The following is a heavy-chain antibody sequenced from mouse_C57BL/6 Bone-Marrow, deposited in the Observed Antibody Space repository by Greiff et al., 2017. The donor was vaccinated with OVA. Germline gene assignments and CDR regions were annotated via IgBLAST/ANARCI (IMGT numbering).Heavy chain of an antibody. Sequence: VQLQQSGAELVKPGASVKLSCTASGFNIKDYYMHWVKQRTEQGLEWIGRIDPEDGATNYAPKFQGKATITADNSSNTAYLQLRSLTSEDSAVYYCARDYFGRSPTGFGYRGQGTLVTVA. J-gene: IGHJ3*02. CDR1: GFNIKDYY. CDR3: ARDYFGRSPTGFGY. V-gene: IGHV14-2*01. CDR2: IDPEDGAT. D-gene: IGHD1-1*01.